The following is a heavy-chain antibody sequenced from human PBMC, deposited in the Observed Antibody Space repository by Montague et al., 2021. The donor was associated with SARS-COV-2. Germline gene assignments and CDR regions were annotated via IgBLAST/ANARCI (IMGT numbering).Heavy chain of an antibody. D-gene: IGHD3-22*01. Sequence: SETLSLTCAVYGGSFSGYYWSWIRQPPGKGLEWIGEINNSGSTKYNPSLKSRATISVDTSKNQFSLKLSSVTAADTAVYYCARGTKRACTSDYDSSGYASDFWGQGTLVTVSS. V-gene: IGHV4-34*01. CDR1: GGSFSGYY. CDR3: ARGTKRACTSDYDSSGYASDF. J-gene: IGHJ4*02. CDR2: INNSGST.